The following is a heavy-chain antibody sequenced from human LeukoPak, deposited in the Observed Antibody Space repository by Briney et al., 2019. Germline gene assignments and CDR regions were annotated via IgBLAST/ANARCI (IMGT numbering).Heavy chain of an antibody. V-gene: IGHV1-46*01. J-gene: IGHJ4*02. Sequence: GASVKVSCKASGYTFTSYYMHWVRQAPGQGLEWMGIINPSGGSTSYAQKFQGRVTMTRNTSISTAYMELSSLRSEDTAVYYCASSHIAVAGTRWGQGTLVTVSS. CDR1: GYTFTSYY. CDR2: INPSGGST. D-gene: IGHD6-19*01. CDR3: ASSHIAVAGTR.